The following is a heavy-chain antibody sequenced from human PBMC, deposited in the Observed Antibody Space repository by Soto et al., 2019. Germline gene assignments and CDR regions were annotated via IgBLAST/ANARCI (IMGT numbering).Heavy chain of an antibody. V-gene: IGHV1-69*01. Sequence: QVQLVQSGAEVKKPGSSVKVSCKASGGTFSSYAISWVRQAPGQGLEWMGGIIPIFGTANYAQKFQGRVTITADESTSTADMELSSLRSEDTAVYYCARDLGRITAPHYGMDVWGQGTTVTVSS. CDR1: GGTFSSYA. J-gene: IGHJ6*02. CDR2: IIPIFGTA. CDR3: ARDLGRITAPHYGMDV. D-gene: IGHD6-6*01.